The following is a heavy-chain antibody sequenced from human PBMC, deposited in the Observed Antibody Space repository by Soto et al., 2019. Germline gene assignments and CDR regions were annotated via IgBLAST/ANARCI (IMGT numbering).Heavy chain of an antibody. Sequence: ASVKVSCKASGYTFTSYGISWVRQAPGQGLEWMGWISAYNGNTNYAQKLQGRVTMTTDTSTSTAYMELRSLRSDDTAVYYCARDLSIAARRVHAYWGQGTLVTVSS. D-gene: IGHD6-6*01. CDR2: ISAYNGNT. CDR3: ARDLSIAARRVHAY. V-gene: IGHV1-18*01. J-gene: IGHJ4*02. CDR1: GYTFTSYG.